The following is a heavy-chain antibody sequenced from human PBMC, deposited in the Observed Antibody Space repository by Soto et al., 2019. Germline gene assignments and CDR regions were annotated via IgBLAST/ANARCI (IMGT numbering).Heavy chain of an antibody. CDR1: GYTFSSYV. Sequence: ASVKVSCKASGYTFSSYVTHWVRQAPGQSLEWMGWINGGNGDTKYSQKFQGRVTMARDTSASTAYMELSSLKSEDTAVYYCARGQRAHSYGVPGTLDYWGQGALVTVYS. CDR3: ARGQRAHSYGVPGTLDY. CDR2: INGGNGDT. V-gene: IGHV1-3*01. J-gene: IGHJ4*02. D-gene: IGHD5-18*01.